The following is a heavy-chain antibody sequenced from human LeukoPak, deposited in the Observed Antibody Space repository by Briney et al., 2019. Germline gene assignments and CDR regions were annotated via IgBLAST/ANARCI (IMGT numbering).Heavy chain of an antibody. CDR2: INPNSGGT. V-gene: IGHV1-2*02. CDR1: GYTFTGYY. J-gene: IGHJ4*02. Sequence: ASVKVSCKASGYTFTGYYVHWVRQAPGQGLEWMGWINPNSGGTNYAQKFQGRVTMTRDTSISTAYMELSRLRSEDTAVYHCARAWSGGHNYFGGYWGQGTLVTVSS. CDR3: ARAWSGGHNYFGGY. D-gene: IGHD5-24*01.